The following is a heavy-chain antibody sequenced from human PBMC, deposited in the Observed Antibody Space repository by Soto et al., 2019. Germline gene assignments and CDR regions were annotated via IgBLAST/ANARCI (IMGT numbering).Heavy chain of an antibody. CDR1: GYIFTNHY. J-gene: IGHJ4*02. D-gene: IGHD3-22*01. Sequence: QVQLVQSGAEVKNPGASVKASCKASGYIFTNHYIHWVRQAPGQGLEWMGIINPSGGSTNYLQKFQGRRTMTRDTSTSTVYMELSSLRSEYTAVYFCARADYYDSSGFYYDCWGQGSLVTVSS. CDR2: INPSGGST. CDR3: ARADYYDSSGFYYDC. V-gene: IGHV1-46*01.